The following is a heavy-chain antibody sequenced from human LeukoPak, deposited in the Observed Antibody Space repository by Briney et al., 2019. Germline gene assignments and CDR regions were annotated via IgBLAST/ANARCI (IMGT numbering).Heavy chain of an antibody. CDR1: GDSVSRDGPA. CDR2: TYRTSKRYP. Sequence: SQTLPLTCAISGDSVSRDGPAWNWIRQSPSRGLEWLGRTYRTSKRYPNYAESVRSRIVVNPDTSKNQFSLQLNSVTPEDTAVYYCARGMRDYYAMDVWGQGTTVTVSS. J-gene: IGHJ6*02. V-gene: IGHV6-1*01. CDR3: ARGMRDYYAMDV.